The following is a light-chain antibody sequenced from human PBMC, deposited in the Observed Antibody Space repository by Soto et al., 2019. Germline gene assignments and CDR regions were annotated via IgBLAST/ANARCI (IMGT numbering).Light chain of an antibody. CDR3: QQTHSVPNT. CDR2: EAS. CDR1: QSINTY. J-gene: IGKJ2*01. V-gene: IGKV1-39*01. Sequence: DIQMTQSPSSLPASVGDRVTITCRASQSINTYLHWYQQKPGKAPKVLIFEASSLQSGVPSRFSGSGSRTDFALTVSSLKPQDFATYYCQQTHSVPNTFGQGTKLEIK.